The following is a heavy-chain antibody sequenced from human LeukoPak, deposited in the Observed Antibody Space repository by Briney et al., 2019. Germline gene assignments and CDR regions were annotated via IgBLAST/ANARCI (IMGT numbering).Heavy chain of an antibody. CDR1: GFTFSSYA. CDR3: AKVKGGYSYGPNFDY. Sequence: PGVSLRLSCAASGFTFSSYAMSWVRQAPGKGLEWVSAISGSGGSTYYADSVKGRFTISRDNSKNTLYLQMNSLRAEDTAVYYCAKVKGGYSYGPNFDYWGQGTLVTVSS. D-gene: IGHD5-18*01. J-gene: IGHJ4*02. CDR2: ISGSGGST. V-gene: IGHV3-23*01.